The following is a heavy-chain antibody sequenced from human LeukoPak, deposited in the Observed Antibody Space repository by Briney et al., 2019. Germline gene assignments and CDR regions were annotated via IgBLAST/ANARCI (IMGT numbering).Heavy chain of an antibody. CDR1: GFTFSSYW. J-gene: IGHJ6*03. CDR3: ARAGGWSERDYMDV. Sequence: GGSLRLSCAASGFTFSSYWMHWVRQAPGKGLVWVSRINSDGSSTSYADSVKGRCTFSRDNAKNTLYLQMNSLRAEDTAVYYCARAGGWSERDYMDVWGKGTTVTVSS. V-gene: IGHV3-74*01. CDR2: INSDGSST. D-gene: IGHD6-19*01.